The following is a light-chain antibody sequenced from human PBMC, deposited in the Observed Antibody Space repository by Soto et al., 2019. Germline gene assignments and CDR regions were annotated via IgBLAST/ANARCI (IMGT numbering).Light chain of an antibody. CDR2: EVS. CDR3: GSYTSSGTGG. Sequence: QSALTQPASVSGSPGQSITISCTGTSSDVGGYNYVSWYQQHPGKAPKLMIYEVSNRPSGVSNRFSGSKSGNTASLTLSGLQGEDEADCYCGSYTSSGTGGFGGGTKSTVL. V-gene: IGLV2-14*01. CDR1: SSDVGGYNY. J-gene: IGLJ3*02.